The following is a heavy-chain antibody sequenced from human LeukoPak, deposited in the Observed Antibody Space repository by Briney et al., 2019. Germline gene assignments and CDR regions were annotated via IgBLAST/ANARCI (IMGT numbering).Heavy chain of an antibody. D-gene: IGHD3-3*01. CDR2: IYYSGST. J-gene: IGHJ4*02. Sequence: SETLSLPFTVSGGSISSYYWSWIRPPPGKGLEWIGYIYYSGSTNYNPSLKSRVTISVDTSKNQFSLKLSSVTAADTAVYYCARQKDFWSGYYFDYWGQGTLVTVSS. V-gene: IGHV4-59*08. CDR1: GGSISSYY. CDR3: ARQKDFWSGYYFDY.